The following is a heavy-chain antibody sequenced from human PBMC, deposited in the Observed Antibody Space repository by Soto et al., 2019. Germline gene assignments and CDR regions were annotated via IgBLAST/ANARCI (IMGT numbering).Heavy chain of an antibody. D-gene: IGHD3-16*01. CDR3: ARVGGELATMRSYFDY. V-gene: IGHV1-69*06. J-gene: IGHJ4*02. CDR1: GGTFSSYA. Sequence: QVQLVQSGAEVKKPGSSVKVSCKASGGTFSSYAISWVRQAPGQGLEWMGGIIPIFGTANYAQKSQGRVTITADKSTSAAYMGLSSLRSEDTAVYYCARVGGELATMRSYFDYWGQGTLVTVSS. CDR2: IIPIFGTA.